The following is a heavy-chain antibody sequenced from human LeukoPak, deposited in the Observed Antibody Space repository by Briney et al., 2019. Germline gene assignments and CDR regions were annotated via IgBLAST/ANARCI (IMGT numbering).Heavy chain of an antibody. J-gene: IGHJ4*02. CDR2: ISGGST. Sequence: GGSLRLSCAASGFTFRSYAMSWVRQAPGKGLEWVSAISGGSTYYAASVRGRFTISRDTSRSTLYLQMNSLRAEDAAVYYCAKAPVTSCRGAFCYPFDYWGQGTLVTVS. D-gene: IGHD2-15*01. V-gene: IGHV3-23*01. CDR1: GFTFRSYA. CDR3: AKAPVTSCRGAFCYPFDY.